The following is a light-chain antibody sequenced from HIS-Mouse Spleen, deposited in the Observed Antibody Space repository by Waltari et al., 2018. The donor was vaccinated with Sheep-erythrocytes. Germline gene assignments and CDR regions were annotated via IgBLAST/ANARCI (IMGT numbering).Light chain of an antibody. V-gene: IGLV3-10*01. Sequence: SYELTQPPSVPVSPGQTARIPCSGHALPKTYAYWSQQKSGQAPVLVIDEDSKRPSGIPERFSGSSSGTMATLTISGAQVEDEADYYCYSTDSSGNHRVFGTGTKVTVL. CDR2: EDS. CDR1: ALPKTY. CDR3: YSTDSSGNHRV. J-gene: IGLJ1*01.